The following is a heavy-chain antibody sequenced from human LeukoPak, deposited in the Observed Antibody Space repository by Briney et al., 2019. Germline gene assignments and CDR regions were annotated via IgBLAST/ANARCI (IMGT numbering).Heavy chain of an antibody. CDR2: IYTSGST. J-gene: IGHJ4*02. Sequence: SETLSLTCTVSGGSISSYYWSWIRQPPGKGLEWIGYIYTSGSTNYNPSLKSRVTISVDTSKNQFSLKLSSVTAADTAVYYCARRSDYYDSSGYYYYYFDYWGQGTLVTVSS. D-gene: IGHD3-22*01. CDR3: ARRSDYYDSSGYYYYYFDY. V-gene: IGHV4-4*09. CDR1: GGSISSYY.